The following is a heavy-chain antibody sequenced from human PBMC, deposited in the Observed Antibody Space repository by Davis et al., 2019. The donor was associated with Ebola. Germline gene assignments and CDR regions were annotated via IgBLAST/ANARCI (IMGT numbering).Heavy chain of an antibody. Sequence: PGGSLRLSCAASGVTFSGYTMTWVRQAPGKGLEWVSSISSSGTYLQYADSVEGRFTISRDNAKNSLYLQMNSLITEDTAVYYCARARGDIIVVPTATRYFHGFDVWGQGTTVTVSS. J-gene: IGHJ6*02. D-gene: IGHD2-2*01. CDR1: GVTFSGYT. V-gene: IGHV3-21*06. CDR2: ISSSGTYL. CDR3: ARARGDIIVVPTATRYFHGFDV.